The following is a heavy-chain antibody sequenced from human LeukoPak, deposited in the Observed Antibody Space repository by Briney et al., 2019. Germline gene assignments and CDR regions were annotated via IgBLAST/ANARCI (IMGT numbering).Heavy chain of an antibody. J-gene: IGHJ4*02. D-gene: IGHD6-13*01. Sequence: SETLSLTCSVSGGSIRSSSYWWGWIRQPPGKGLEWIASIYYSGSTYYNPSLKSRVTISVDTSKTQFSLKLSSVTAADTAVYYCARVRAAAIPYYFDSWGQGTLVTVSS. CDR2: IYYSGST. V-gene: IGHV4-39*07. CDR1: GGSIRSSSYW. CDR3: ARVRAAAIPYYFDS.